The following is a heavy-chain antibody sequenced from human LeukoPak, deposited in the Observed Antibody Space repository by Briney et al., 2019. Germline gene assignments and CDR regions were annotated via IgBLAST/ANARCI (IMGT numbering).Heavy chain of an antibody. V-gene: IGHV3-23*01. CDR3: AKDQGSQDSSGYYYF. J-gene: IGHJ4*02. CDR2: ISGSGGST. Sequence: PGGSLRLSCAASGFTFSSYAMSWVRQAPGKGLEWVSAISGSGGSTYYADSVKGRFTISRDNSKNTLYLQMNSLRAEDTAVYYCAKDQGSQDSSGYYYFWGQGTLVTVSS. D-gene: IGHD3-22*01. CDR1: GFTFSSYA.